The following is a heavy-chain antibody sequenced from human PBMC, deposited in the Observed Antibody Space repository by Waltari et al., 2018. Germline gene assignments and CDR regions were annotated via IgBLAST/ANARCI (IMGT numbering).Heavy chain of an antibody. V-gene: IGHV4-39*01. CDR3: ASFIAARVDY. D-gene: IGHD6-6*01. J-gene: IGHJ4*02. Sequence: QLQLQESGPGLVKPSETLSLTCTVSGGSISSSSYYWGWIRQPPGKGLEWIGSIYYSGSTYYTPSLKSRVTISVDTSKNQFSLKLSSVTAADTAVYYCASFIAARVDYWGQGTLVTVSS. CDR1: GGSISSSSYY. CDR2: IYYSGST.